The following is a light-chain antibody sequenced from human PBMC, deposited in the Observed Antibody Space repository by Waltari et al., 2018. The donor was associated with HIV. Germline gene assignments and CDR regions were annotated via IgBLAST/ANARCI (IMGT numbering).Light chain of an antibody. CDR1: KLGDKY. Sequence: SYELTQPPSVSVSPGQTASITCSGDKLGDKYACWYQQKPGQSPVLVIYQDSKRPSGIPWGFSGSNSGNTATLTISGTQAMEEADYYCQAWDSSTVVFGGGTKLTVL. CDR3: QAWDSSTVV. J-gene: IGLJ2*01. CDR2: QDS. V-gene: IGLV3-1*01.